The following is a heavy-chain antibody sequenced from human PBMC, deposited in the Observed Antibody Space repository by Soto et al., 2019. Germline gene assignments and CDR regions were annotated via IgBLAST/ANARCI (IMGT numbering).Heavy chain of an antibody. J-gene: IGHJ6*02. Sequence: PGGSLRLPCAASGFTFTPFAMNWVRLAPGKGLEWVSLISGSDGTTNYAGSVKGRFTISRDNSKNTLYLQMNSLRAEDTAVYYCAKDRGGLRYFDWLLPYYYGMDVWGQGTTVTVSS. CDR2: ISGSDGTT. D-gene: IGHD3-9*01. CDR1: GFTFTPFA. V-gene: IGHV3-23*01. CDR3: AKDRGGLRYFDWLLPYYYGMDV.